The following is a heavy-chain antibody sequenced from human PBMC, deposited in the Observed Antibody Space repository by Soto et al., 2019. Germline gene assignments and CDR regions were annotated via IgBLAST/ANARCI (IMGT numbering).Heavy chain of an antibody. J-gene: IGHJ4*02. CDR1: GYTFTSYA. D-gene: IGHD6-13*01. CDR2: INAGNGNT. CDR3: ARGIAPYYFDY. Sequence: ASLKVSCKASGYTFTSYAMHWVRQAPGQRLEWMGWINAGNGNTKYSQKFQGRVTITRDTSASTAYMELSSLRSGDTAVYYCARGIAPYYFDYWGQGTLVTVSS. V-gene: IGHV1-3*01.